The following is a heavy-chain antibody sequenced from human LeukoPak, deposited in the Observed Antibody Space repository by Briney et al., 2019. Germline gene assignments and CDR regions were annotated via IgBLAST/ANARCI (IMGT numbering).Heavy chain of an antibody. CDR2: IISDGSII. CDR1: GVTSSPVW. CDR3: ARGHVAGSDRHWDY. V-gene: IGHV3-74*01. D-gene: IGHD6-19*01. Sequence: PGGSLRLSCAASGVTSSPVWMHWVRQAPGTGRVWVSRIISDGSIISYADSVKGRFTISRDNAKSTLYLQISSLRGEDPAVYYCARGHVAGSDRHWDYWGQGALVTVSS. J-gene: IGHJ4*02.